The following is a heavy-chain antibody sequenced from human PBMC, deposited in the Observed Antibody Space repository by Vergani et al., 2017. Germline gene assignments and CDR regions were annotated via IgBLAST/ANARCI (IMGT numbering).Heavy chain of an antibody. Sequence: QVQLVQSGAEVKKPGASVKVSCKASGYTFTSYGISWVRQAPGQGLEWMGWISAYNGNTNYAQKLQGRVTMTTGTSTSTAYMELRSLRSDDTTVYYCARDQGSYYGSGSYYHFDYWGQGTLVTVSS. CDR3: ARDQGSYYGSGSYYHFDY. CDR1: GYTFTSYG. D-gene: IGHD3-10*01. J-gene: IGHJ4*02. V-gene: IGHV1-18*01. CDR2: ISAYNGNT.